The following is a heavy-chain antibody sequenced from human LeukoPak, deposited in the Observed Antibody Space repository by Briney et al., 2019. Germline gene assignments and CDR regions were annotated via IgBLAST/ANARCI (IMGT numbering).Heavy chain of an antibody. J-gene: IGHJ3*02. Sequence: ASVKVSCKASGYTFTGYYMLWVRQAPGQGLEWMGWINPNSGGTNYAQKFQGRVTMTRDTSISTAYMELSRLSSDDTAVYYCARDEEDAFDIWGQGTMVTVSS. CDR1: GYTFTGYY. V-gene: IGHV1-2*02. CDR2: INPNSGGT. CDR3: ARDEEDAFDI.